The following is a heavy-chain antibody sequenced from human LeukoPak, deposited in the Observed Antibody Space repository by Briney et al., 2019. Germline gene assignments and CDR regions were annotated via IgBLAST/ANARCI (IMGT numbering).Heavy chain of an antibody. CDR1: GYTFTGYY. Sequence: ASVKVSCKASGYTFTGYYMHWVRQAPGQGLEWMRWINPNSGGTNYAQKFQGRVTMTTDTSTSTAYMELRSLRSDDTAVYYCARHYGDYYDSSGYLPGFAYYMDVWGKGTTVTVSS. J-gene: IGHJ6*03. V-gene: IGHV1-2*02. D-gene: IGHD3-22*01. CDR3: ARHYGDYYDSSGYLPGFAYYMDV. CDR2: INPNSGGT.